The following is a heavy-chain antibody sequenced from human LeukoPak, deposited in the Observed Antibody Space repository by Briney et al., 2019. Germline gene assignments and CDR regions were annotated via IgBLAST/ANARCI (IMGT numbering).Heavy chain of an antibody. CDR1: GGSFSGYY. Sequence: SETLSLTCAVYGGSFSGYYWSWIRQPPGKGLEWIGEINHSGSTNYNPSLKSRVTISVDTSKNQFSLKLSSVTAADTAVYYCARKAGGINYGFDYFDYWGQGMLATVSS. CDR2: INHSGST. J-gene: IGHJ4*02. V-gene: IGHV4-34*01. D-gene: IGHD3/OR15-3a*01. CDR3: ARKAGGINYGFDYFDY.